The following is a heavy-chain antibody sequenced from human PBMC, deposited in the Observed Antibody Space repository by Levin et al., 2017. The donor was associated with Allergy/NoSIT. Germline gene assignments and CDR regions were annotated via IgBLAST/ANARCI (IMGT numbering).Heavy chain of an antibody. CDR3: ARVSPLRGSGSGTLDY. V-gene: IGHV4-34*01. Sequence: SETLSLTCAVYGGSFSGYYWSWIRQPPGKGLEWIGEINHSGSTNYNPSLKSRVTISVDTSKNQFSLKLSSVTAADTAVYYCARVSPLRGSGSGTLDYWGQGTLVTVSS. CDR1: GGSFSGYY. D-gene: IGHD3-10*01. J-gene: IGHJ4*02. CDR2: INHSGST.